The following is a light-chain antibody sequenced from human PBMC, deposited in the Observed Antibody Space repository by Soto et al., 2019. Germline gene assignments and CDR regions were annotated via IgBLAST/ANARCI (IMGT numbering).Light chain of an antibody. V-gene: IGKV1-5*01. CDR2: DAS. CDR1: HNIERW. CDR3: QQFAISTT. J-gene: IGKJ1*01. Sequence: IQMTQSPSTLSASVGDRVTITCRASHNIERWMAWYQQKPGKAPSLLIFDASTLHSGVPSRFSGIGSGTDFTLTISSLQPDDFATYYCQQFAISTTFGQGTKVEVK.